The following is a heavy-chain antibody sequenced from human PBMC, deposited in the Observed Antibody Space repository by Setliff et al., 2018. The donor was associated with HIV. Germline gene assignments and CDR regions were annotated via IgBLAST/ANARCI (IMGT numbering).Heavy chain of an antibody. CDR3: ARGGAREYQLLYNYFDP. D-gene: IGHD2-2*01. Sequence: ASVKVSCKASGYTFTRNAMHWVRQAPGQRLEWMGWINTVNGNTKYSQKFQGRLTITADTTASTAYMVLSSLTSEDTAVYYCARGGAREYQLLYNYFDPWGQGTLVTV. J-gene: IGHJ5*02. CDR2: INTVNGNT. V-gene: IGHV1-3*04. CDR1: GYTFTRNA.